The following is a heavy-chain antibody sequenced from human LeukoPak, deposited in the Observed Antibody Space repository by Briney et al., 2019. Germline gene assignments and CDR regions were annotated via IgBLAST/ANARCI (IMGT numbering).Heavy chain of an antibody. CDR2: IYYSGST. J-gene: IGHJ4*02. CDR1: GGSISSGGYY. D-gene: IGHD3-9*01. V-gene: IGHV4-31*03. CDR3: ARGYDILTGLDY. Sequence: SETLSLTCTVSGGSISSGGYYWSWIRQHPGEGLEWIGYIYYSGSTYYNPSLKSRVTISVDTSKNQFSLKLSSVTAADTAVYYCARGYDILTGLDYWGQGTLVTVSS.